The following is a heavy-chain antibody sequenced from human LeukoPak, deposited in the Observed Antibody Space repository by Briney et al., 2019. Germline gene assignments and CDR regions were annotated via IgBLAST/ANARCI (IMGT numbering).Heavy chain of an antibody. J-gene: IGHJ4*02. Sequence: GGSLRLSCAASGFTVSSDYMNWVRQAPGKGLEWVSVLYSGGTTYYADSVKGRFTVSRDSSRNTVYLQMNSLRDEDTAVYYCAKVSYAFPYYYDSSCFEYWGQGTLVTVSS. D-gene: IGHD3-22*01. CDR3: AKVSYAFPYYYDSSCFEY. CDR1: GFTVSSDY. V-gene: IGHV3-53*01. CDR2: LYSGGTT.